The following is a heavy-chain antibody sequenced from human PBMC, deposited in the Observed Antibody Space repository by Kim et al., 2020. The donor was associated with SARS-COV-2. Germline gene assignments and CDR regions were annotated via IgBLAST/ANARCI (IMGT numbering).Heavy chain of an antibody. D-gene: IGHD2-2*01. CDR1: GYSFTSYW. Sequence: GESLKISCKGSGYSFTSYWIGWVRQMPGKGLEWMGIIYPGDSDTRYSPSFQGQVTISADKSISTAYLQWSSLKASDTAMYYCARAPGVVVVPAEGAFDIWGQGTMVTVSS. CDR3: ARAPGVVVVPAEGAFDI. V-gene: IGHV5-51*01. CDR2: IYPGDSDT. J-gene: IGHJ3*02.